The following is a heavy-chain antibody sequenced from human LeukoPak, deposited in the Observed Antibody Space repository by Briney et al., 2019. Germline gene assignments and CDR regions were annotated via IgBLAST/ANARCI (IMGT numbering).Heavy chain of an antibody. CDR2: IKQDGSEK. V-gene: IGHV3-7*01. J-gene: IGHJ3*02. Sequence: GGSLRLSCAASGFTFSSYWMSWVRQAPGKGLEWVANIKQDGSEKYYVDSVKGRFTISRDNAKNSLYLQMNSLRAEDTAVYYCAKEKKYCSGGSCYPDAFDIWGQGTMVTVSS. D-gene: IGHD2-15*01. CDR1: GFTFSSYW. CDR3: AKEKKYCSGGSCYPDAFDI.